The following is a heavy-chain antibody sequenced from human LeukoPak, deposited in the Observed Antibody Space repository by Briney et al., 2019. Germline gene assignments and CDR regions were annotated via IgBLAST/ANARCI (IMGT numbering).Heavy chain of an antibody. J-gene: IGHJ4*02. CDR3: ARGRSYYDFWSGYYTLGLYFDY. CDR2: IKQDGSET. V-gene: IGHV3-7*03. D-gene: IGHD3-3*01. CDR1: GFRFSDYW. Sequence: GGSLRLSCAASGFRFSDYWMTWVRQAPGQGLEWVANIKQDGSETSYVDSVKGRFTVSRDDAKNSLYLQMNSLRAEDTALYYCARGRSYYDFWSGYYTLGLYFDYWGQGTLVTVSS.